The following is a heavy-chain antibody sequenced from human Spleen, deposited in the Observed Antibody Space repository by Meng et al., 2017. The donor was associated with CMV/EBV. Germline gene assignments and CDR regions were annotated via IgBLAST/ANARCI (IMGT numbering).Heavy chain of an antibody. J-gene: IGHJ6*02. V-gene: IGHV1-69*10. Sequence: SVKVSCKTSGYTFTSYGISWVRQAPGQGLEWMGAIVPLVGRATYAQKFQGRVTITADKTTSTAYMELRSLRSDDTAVYYCAREGMDVWGQGTTVTVSS. CDR3: AREGMDV. CDR2: IVPLVGRA. CDR1: GYTFTSYG.